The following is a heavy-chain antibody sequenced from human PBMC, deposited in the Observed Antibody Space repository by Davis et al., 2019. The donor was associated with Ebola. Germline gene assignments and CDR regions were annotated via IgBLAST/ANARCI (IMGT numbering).Heavy chain of an antibody. CDR2: IHHSGNT. J-gene: IGHJ4*02. CDR3: ARRVNEYSSGWYYFDY. D-gene: IGHD6-19*01. Sequence: MPSETLSLTCSVSGRSISSSDHYWGRIRQPPGKGLEWIGNIHHSGNTYHNPPLKSRVSISVDTSKNQFSLKLSSVTAADTAVYYCARRVNEYSSGWYYFDYWGQGTLVTVSS. CDR1: GRSISSSDHY. V-gene: IGHV4-39*01.